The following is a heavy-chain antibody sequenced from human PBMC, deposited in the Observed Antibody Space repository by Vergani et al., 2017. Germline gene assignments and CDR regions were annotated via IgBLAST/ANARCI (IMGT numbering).Heavy chain of an antibody. J-gene: IGHJ4*02. CDR3: AKEGGGYCSGGTCYPEY. CDR2: IRSDESRR. D-gene: IGHD2-15*01. Sequence: QVQLVESGGGVVQPGESLRLSCAASGFPFSTYGMHWVRQAPGKGLEWVAFIRSDESRRYYGDSMEGPFTISRDNSKNTLYLQMKSLRPEDTAVYYCAKEGGGYCSGGTCYPEYWGQGTLVIVSS. CDR1: GFPFSTYG. V-gene: IGHV3-30*02.